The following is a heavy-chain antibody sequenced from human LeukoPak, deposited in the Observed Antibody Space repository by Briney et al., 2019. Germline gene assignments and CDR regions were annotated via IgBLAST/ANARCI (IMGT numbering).Heavy chain of an antibody. D-gene: IGHD3-3*01. CDR3: ARVRITIFGVVISHDAFDI. Sequence: KSSETLSLTCTVSGGFISSYYWSWIRQPPGKGLEWIGYIYYSGSTNYNPSLKSRVTISVDTSKNQFSLKLSSVTAADTAVYYCARVRITIFGVVISHDAFDIWGQGTMVTVSS. CDR1: GGFISSYY. J-gene: IGHJ3*02. CDR2: IYYSGST. V-gene: IGHV4-59*01.